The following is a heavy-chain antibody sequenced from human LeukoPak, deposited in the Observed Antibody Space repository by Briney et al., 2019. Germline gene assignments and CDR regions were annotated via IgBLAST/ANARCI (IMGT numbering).Heavy chain of an antibody. CDR2: IYYSGST. D-gene: IGHD3-22*01. J-gene: IGHJ6*02. Sequence: ASETLSLTCTVSGGSISSSSYYWGWIRQPPGKGLEWIGSIYYSGSTYYNPSLKSRVTISVDTSKNQFSLKLSSVTAADTAVYYCARVGSSGSNYYYGMDVWGQGTTVTVSS. V-gene: IGHV4-39*07. CDR1: GGSISSSSYY. CDR3: ARVGSSGSNYYYGMDV.